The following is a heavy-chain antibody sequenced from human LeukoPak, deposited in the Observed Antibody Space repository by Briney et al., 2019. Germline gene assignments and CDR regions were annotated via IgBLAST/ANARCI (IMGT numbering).Heavy chain of an antibody. CDR2: FYTSGST. CDR1: GGSISSGSYY. Sequence: SETLSLTCTVSGGSISSGSYYWSWIRQPAGKGLEWIGRFYTSGSTNYNPSLKSRVTISLDTSKNQFSLKLSSVTAADTAVYYCARVDGSCSGGSCPGGNWFDPWGQGTLVTVSS. CDR3: ARVDGSCSGGSCPGGNWFDP. J-gene: IGHJ5*02. V-gene: IGHV4-61*02. D-gene: IGHD2-15*01.